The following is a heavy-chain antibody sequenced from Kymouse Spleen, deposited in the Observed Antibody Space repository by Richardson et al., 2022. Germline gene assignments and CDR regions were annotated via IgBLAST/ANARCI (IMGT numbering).Heavy chain of an antibody. J-gene: IGHJ6*02. Sequence: QVQLQESGPGLVKPSETLSLTCTVSGGSVSSGSYYWSWIRQPPGKGLEWIGYIYYSGSTNYNPSLKSRVTISVDTSKNQFSLKLSSVTAADTAVYYCARDRSSGWYDRGYYYYGMDVWGQGTTVTVSS. V-gene: IGHV4-61*01. CDR3: ARDRSSGWYDRGYYYYGMDV. CDR1: GGSVSSGSYY. D-gene: IGHD6-19*01. CDR2: IYYSGST.